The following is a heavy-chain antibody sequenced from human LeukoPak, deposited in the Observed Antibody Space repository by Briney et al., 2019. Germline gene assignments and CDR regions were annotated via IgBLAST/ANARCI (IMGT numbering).Heavy chain of an antibody. V-gene: IGHV3-66*01. D-gene: IGHD1-14*01. CDR3: ARDLWDATGY. J-gene: IGHJ4*02. CDR2: IYSGDTT. CDR1: GFTTNY. Sequence: PGGSLRLSCAVSGFTTNYMSWVCQGPGKGLEWVSVIYSGDTTYYADPVRGGFTISRDISKNTLYLQMNSLRPEDTAVYHCARDLWDATGYWGQGTLVTVSS.